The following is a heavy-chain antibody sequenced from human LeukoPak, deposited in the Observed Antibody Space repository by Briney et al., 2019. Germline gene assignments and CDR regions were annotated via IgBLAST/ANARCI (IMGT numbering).Heavy chain of an antibody. V-gene: IGHV3-74*01. Sequence: GGSLGLSCAASGLTFSSAWMHWVGQTPGKGLVWISRIRSDGTATYADSVRGRFTISRDNAKNTLYLQMNNLRADDTGIYYCARDGSYKLDYWGQGALLTVSS. CDR3: ARDGSYKLDY. CDR1: GLTFSSAW. J-gene: IGHJ4*02. D-gene: IGHD1-26*01. CDR2: IRSDGTA.